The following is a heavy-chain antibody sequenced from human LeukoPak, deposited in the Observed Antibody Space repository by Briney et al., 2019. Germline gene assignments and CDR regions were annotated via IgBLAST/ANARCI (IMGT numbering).Heavy chain of an antibody. V-gene: IGHV4-34*01. J-gene: IGHJ4*02. D-gene: IGHD3-16*02. CDR1: GGSFSGYY. CDR2: INHSGST. CDR3: AITPIYVWGSYRYHY. Sequence: PSETLSLTCAVYGGSFSGYYWSWIRQPPGKGLEWIGEINHSGSTNYNPSLKSRVTISVDTSKNQFSLKLSSVTAADTAVYYCAITPIYVWGSYRYHYWGQGTPVTVSS.